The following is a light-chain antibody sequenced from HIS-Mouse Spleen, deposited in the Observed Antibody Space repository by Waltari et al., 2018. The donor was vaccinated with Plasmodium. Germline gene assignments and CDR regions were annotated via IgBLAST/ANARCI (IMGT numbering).Light chain of an antibody. CDR3: QQYGSSPRT. Sequence: EIVLTQSPGTLSLSPGERATLSCRASQSVSSSYLAWYQQKPCQAPRLLIYGASSRATGIPDRFSGIGSGTDFTLTISRLEPEDFAVYYCQQYGSSPRTFGQGTKVEIK. CDR2: GAS. V-gene: IGKV3-20*01. J-gene: IGKJ1*01. CDR1: QSVSSSY.